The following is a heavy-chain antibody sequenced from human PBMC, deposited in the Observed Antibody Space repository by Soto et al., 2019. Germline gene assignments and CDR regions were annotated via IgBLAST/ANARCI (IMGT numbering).Heavy chain of an antibody. CDR3: AAGESHHF. CDR1: GFSFSDFG. Sequence: QMQMVESGGGVVQPGGSLRLSCATSGFSFSDFGMHWVRQAPGKGLEWVAIIWYDGSHKYYADSVKGRFTISRDNSKNTMFPHMTSLGAEDTAMYYCAAGESHHFRGQGTLVTVSS. CDR2: IWYDGSHK. J-gene: IGHJ4*02. V-gene: IGHV3-33*01. D-gene: IGHD3-10*01.